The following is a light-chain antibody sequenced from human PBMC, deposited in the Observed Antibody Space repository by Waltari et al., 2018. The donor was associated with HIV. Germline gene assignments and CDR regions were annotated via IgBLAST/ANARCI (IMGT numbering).Light chain of an antibody. J-gene: IGLJ2*01. Sequence: SYELPQPPSVSVSPGQTASIPCSGDKLGDTYASWYQQKPGQSPVLVIHQNSKRPSGIPERFSGSNSGDTATLTISGTQAVDEADYYCQAWDSSSAVVFGGGTKLTVL. V-gene: IGLV3-1*01. CDR1: KLGDTY. CDR3: QAWDSSSAVV. CDR2: QNS.